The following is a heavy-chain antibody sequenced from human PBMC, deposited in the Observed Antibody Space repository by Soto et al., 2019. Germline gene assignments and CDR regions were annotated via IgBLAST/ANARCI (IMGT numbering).Heavy chain of an antibody. CDR2: IYYSGST. J-gene: IGHJ3*02. Sequence: PSETLSLTCTVSGGSISSGGYYWSWIRQHPGKGLEWIGYIYYSGSTYYNPSLKSRVTISVDTSKNQFSLKLSSVTAANTAVYNCVRLTGEDIVVVPAAIGLRAFDIWGQGTMVTVS. CDR1: GGSISSGGYY. CDR3: VRLTGEDIVVVPAAIGLRAFDI. V-gene: IGHV4-31*03. D-gene: IGHD2-2*01.